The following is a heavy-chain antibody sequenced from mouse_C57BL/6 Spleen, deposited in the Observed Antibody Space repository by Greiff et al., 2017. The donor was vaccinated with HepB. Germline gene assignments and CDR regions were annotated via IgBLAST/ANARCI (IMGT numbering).Heavy chain of an antibody. V-gene: IGHV1-64*01. CDR3: ARRGYYYGSSYGAMDY. CDR2: IHPNSGST. CDR1: GYTFTSYW. Sequence: QVQLKQPGAELVKPGASVKLSCKASGYTFTSYWMHWVKQRPGQGLEWIGMIHPNSGSTNYNEKFKSKATLTVDKSSSTAYMQLSSLTSEDSAVYYCARRGYYYGSSYGAMDYWGQGTSVTVSS. D-gene: IGHD1-1*01. J-gene: IGHJ4*01.